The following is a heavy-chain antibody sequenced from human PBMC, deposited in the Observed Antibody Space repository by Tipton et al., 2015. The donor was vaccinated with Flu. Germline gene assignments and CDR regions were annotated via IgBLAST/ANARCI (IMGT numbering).Heavy chain of an antibody. CDR2: IYDSGST. CDR3: ARAVWEQQLAPYFSYYGMDV. Sequence: TLSLTCTVSGGSISSYYWSWIRQPPGKGLEWIGYIYDSGSTDYNPSLKSRVNISVDTSKNQFSLKLSSVTAADTAVYYCARAVWEQQLAPYFSYYGMDVWGQGTTVTVSS. V-gene: IGHV4-59*01. CDR1: GGSISSYY. J-gene: IGHJ6*02. D-gene: IGHD6-13*01.